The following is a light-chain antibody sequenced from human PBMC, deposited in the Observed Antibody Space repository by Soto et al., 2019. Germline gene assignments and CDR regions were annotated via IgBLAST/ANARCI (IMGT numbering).Light chain of an antibody. CDR3: QQYGSSPTT. Sequence: EIVLTQSPGTLSLSPGERATLSGRASQSVSSSYLAWYQHKPGQAPRLLIYGASSRATGIPDRFSGSGSGTDFTLTISRREPEDFAVYYCQQYGSSPTTFGQGTKVDIK. CDR1: QSVSSSY. J-gene: IGKJ1*01. CDR2: GAS. V-gene: IGKV3-20*01.